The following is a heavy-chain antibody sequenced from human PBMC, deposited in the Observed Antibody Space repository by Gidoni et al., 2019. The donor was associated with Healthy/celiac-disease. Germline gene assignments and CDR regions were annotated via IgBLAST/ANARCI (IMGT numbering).Heavy chain of an antibody. V-gene: IGHV1-2*02. CDR1: GYTFTGYY. D-gene: IGHD6-13*01. CDR2: INPNSGGT. J-gene: IGHJ2*01. CDR3: ARAVAAAGTLVWYFDL. Sequence: QVQLVQSGAEVKKPGASVKVSCKASGYTFTGYYMHWVRQATGQGLEWMGWINPNSGGTNYGQKLQGRVTMTRDTSISTAYMELSRLRSDDTAVYYCARAVAAAGTLVWYFDLWGRGTLVTVSP.